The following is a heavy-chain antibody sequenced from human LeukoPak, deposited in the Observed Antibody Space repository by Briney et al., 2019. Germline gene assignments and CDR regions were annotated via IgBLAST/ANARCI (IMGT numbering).Heavy chain of an antibody. V-gene: IGHV1-18*04. D-gene: IGHD5-18*01. CDR1: GYTFTTYG. CDR2: ISAYNGNT. J-gene: IGHJ4*02. Sequence: ASVKVSCKTSGYTFTTYGITWVRQAHGQGLEWMGWISAYNGNTAYAQKFQGRVTVTTDTSTRTASMDLRSLRSDDTAVYYCAIVDTTVGFDYWGQGTLVTVSS. CDR3: AIVDTTVGFDY.